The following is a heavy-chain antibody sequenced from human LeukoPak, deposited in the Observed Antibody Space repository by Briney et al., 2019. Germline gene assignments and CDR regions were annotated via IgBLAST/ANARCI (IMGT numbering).Heavy chain of an antibody. Sequence: PSETLSLTCTVSGGSISSGGYSWSWIRQHPGKGLEWIGYIYYSGSTYYNPSLKSRVTISVDTSKNQFSLKLSSVTAADTAVYYCARANTYYYDSSGYCSFDIWGQGTMVTVSS. V-gene: IGHV4-31*03. CDR3: ARANTYYYDSSGYCSFDI. CDR1: GGSISSGGYS. D-gene: IGHD3-22*01. CDR2: IYYSGST. J-gene: IGHJ3*02.